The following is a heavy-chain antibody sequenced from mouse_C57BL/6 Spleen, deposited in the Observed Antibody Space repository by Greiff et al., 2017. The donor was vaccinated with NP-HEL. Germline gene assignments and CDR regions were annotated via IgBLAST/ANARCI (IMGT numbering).Heavy chain of an antibody. D-gene: IGHD2-5*01. J-gene: IGHJ1*03. CDR2: ISDGGSYT. CDR1: GFTFSSYA. V-gene: IGHV5-4*01. CDR3: ASYSNYPYWYFDV. Sequence: EVQVVESGGGLVKPGGSLKLSCAASGFTFSSYAMSWVRQTPEKRLEWVATISDGGSYTYYPDNVKGRFTISRDNAKNNLYLQMSHLKSEDTAMYYCASYSNYPYWYFDVWGTGTTVTVSS.